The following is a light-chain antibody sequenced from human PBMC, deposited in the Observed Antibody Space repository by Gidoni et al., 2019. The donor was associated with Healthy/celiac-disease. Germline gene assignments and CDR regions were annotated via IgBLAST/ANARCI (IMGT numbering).Light chain of an antibody. J-gene: IGKJ3*01. CDR2: SAS. Sequence: DIQRTQSPSSLSASVADRVTITCRASQSISSYLNWYQQKPGKAPKLLIYSASSLQSGVPSRFSGSGSGTDFTLTISSLQPEDFAAYYCQQSYSTPFTFGPGTKVDIK. CDR1: QSISSY. V-gene: IGKV1-39*01. CDR3: QQSYSTPFT.